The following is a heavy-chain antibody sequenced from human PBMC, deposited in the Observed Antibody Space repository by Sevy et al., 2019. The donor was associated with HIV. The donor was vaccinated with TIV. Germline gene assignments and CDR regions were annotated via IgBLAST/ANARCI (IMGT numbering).Heavy chain of an antibody. CDR2: ISSSGSTI. V-gene: IGHV3-11*04. D-gene: IGHD6-19*01. CDR3: ATASKPDSSGWGIIFDY. Sequence: GGSLRLSCAASGFTFSDYYMSWIRQAPGKGLEWVSYISSSGSTIYYADSVKGRFTISRDNAKNSLYLQMNSLRAEDTAVYYCATASKPDSSGWGIIFDYWGQGTLVTVSS. CDR1: GFTFSDYY. J-gene: IGHJ4*02.